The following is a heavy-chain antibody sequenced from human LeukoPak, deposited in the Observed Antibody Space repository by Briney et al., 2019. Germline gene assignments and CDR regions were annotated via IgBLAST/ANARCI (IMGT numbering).Heavy chain of an antibody. Sequence: GGSLRLSCAASGFTFSTHWMYWVRQAPGKELVWVSRISGDGSGTSYADSVKGRFTISRDNAKDTLYLQMTSLRSEDTDVYSCASLLTPYHGSGGGGMDVWGQGTTVTVSS. CDR2: ISGDGSGT. CDR1: GFTFSTHW. D-gene: IGHD3-10*01. CDR3: ASLLTPYHGSGGGGMDV. J-gene: IGHJ6*02. V-gene: IGHV3-74*01.